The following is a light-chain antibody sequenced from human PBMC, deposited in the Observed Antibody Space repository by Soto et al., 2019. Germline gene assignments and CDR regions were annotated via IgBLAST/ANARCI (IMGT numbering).Light chain of an antibody. J-gene: IGKJ2*01. CDR2: KAS. CDR3: QQYNSYSYT. CDR1: QSISSW. V-gene: IGKV1-5*03. Sequence: DIQMTQSPSTLSASVGDRVTITCRASQSISSWLAWYQQKPGKAPKLLIYKASSLESGVPPRFSGSGSGTEFTLTISSLQPDDFPTYYCQQYNSYSYTFGQGTKLEIK.